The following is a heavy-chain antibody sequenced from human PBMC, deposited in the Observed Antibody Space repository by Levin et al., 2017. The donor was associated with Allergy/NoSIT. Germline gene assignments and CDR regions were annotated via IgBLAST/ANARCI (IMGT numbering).Heavy chain of an antibody. CDR3: AGETYSSSWYGYSWFDP. V-gene: IGHV4-34*01. D-gene: IGHD6-13*01. Sequence: SSETLSLTCAVYGGSFSGYYWSWIRQPPGKGLEWIGEINHSGSTNYNPSLKSRVTISVDTSKNQFSLKLSSVTAADTAVYYCAGETYSSSWYGYSWFDPWGQGTLVTVSS. CDR1: GGSFSGYY. J-gene: IGHJ5*02. CDR2: INHSGST.